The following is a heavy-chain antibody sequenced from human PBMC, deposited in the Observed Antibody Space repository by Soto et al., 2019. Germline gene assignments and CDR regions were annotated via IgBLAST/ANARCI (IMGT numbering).Heavy chain of an antibody. CDR1: GGTFSSYA. Sequence: SVNVSCKASGGTFSSYAISWVRQAPGQGLELMGGIIPIFGTANYAQKFQGRVTITAXXXXXXAXMXLXXXXSEXTAVYYCARHRGGYHLIVLFDYWGQGTLVTVSS. J-gene: IGHJ4*02. V-gene: IGHV1-69*06. CDR3: ARHRGGYHLIVLFDY. CDR2: IIPIFGTA. D-gene: IGHD5-12*01.